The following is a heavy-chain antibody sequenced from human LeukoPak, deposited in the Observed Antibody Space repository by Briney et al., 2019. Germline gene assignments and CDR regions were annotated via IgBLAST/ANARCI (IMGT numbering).Heavy chain of an antibody. D-gene: IGHD3-10*01. CDR3: VLGFGDY. CDR2: IYSGGRT. J-gene: IGHJ4*02. V-gene: IGHV3-53*01. Sequence: GGSLRLSCAASGFTVSSNYMSWVRQAPGKGLEWVSVIYSGGRTYYADSVKGRFTISRGNSKNTLYLQMNSLRAEDAAVYYCVLGFGDYWGQGTLVTVSS. CDR1: GFTVSSNY.